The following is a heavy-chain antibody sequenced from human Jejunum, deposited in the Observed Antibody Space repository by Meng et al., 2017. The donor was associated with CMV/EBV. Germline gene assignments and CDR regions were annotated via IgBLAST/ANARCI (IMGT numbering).Heavy chain of an antibody. J-gene: IGHJ4*02. Sequence: KGSGYSFTTYWIGWVRQMPGKGLEWMGIIYPDDSNTRYSPSFQGQVTISVDKSISTAYLQWSSLKASDSAMYYCARHGSGWLYGDYWGRGTLVTVSS. CDR2: IYPDDSNT. V-gene: IGHV5-51*01. D-gene: IGHD6-19*01. CDR1: GYSFTTYW. CDR3: ARHGSGWLYGDY.